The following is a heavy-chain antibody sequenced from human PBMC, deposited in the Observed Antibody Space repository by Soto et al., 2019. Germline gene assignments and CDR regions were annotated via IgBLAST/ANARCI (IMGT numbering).Heavy chain of an antibody. J-gene: IGHJ3*02. D-gene: IGHD1-1*01. CDR3: ARLESAEAGKDAFDT. CDR2: IWYDGSNK. V-gene: IGHV3-33*01. CDR1: GFTFSSYG. Sequence: GGSLRLSCAASGFTFSSYGMHWVRQAPGKGLEWVAVIWYDGSNKYYADSVKGRFTISRDNSKNTLYLQMNSLRAEDTAVYYCARLESAEAGKDAFDTWGQGTMVTVSS.